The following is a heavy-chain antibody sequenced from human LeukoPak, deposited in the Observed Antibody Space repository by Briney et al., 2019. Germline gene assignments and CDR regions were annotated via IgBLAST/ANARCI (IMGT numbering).Heavy chain of an antibody. CDR3: ARRSSGWLDY. J-gene: IGHJ4*02. Sequence: SEALSLTCGVYGGSFSGYYWSWTRQPPGKGLEWIGEINQSGGTNYNPSLKSRVTISVDRSKNHFSLRLSSVTAADTAVYYCARRSSGWLDYWGQGILVTVSS. CDR2: INQSGGT. D-gene: IGHD6-19*01. CDR1: GGSFSGYY. V-gene: IGHV4-34*01.